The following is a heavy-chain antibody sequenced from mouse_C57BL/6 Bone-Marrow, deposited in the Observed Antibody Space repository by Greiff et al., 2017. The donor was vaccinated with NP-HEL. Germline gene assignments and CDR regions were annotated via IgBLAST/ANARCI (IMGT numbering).Heavy chain of an antibody. CDR1: GYTFTSYG. D-gene: IGHD1-1*01. CDR3: ARNYYGSGLYAMDY. J-gene: IGHJ4*01. Sequence: VQLQQSGAELARPGASVKLSCKASGYTFTSYGISWVKQRTGQGLEWIGEIYPRSGNTYYNEKFKGKATLTADKSSSTAYMELSSLTSEDSAVYFCARNYYGSGLYAMDYWGQGTSVTVSS. V-gene: IGHV1-81*01. CDR2: IYPRSGNT.